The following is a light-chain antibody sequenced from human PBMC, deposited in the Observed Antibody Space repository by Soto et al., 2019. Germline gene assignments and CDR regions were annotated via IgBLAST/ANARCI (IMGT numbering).Light chain of an antibody. V-gene: IGLV2-14*01. CDR1: SSDIGDYTY. CDR2: EVS. J-gene: IGLJ2*01. CDR3: CSYTSISTSAV. Sequence: QAVLTQPASVSGSPGQSITISCTGTSSDIGDYTYVSWYQQHPGKAPKLIIYEVSDRPSGVSNRFSGSKSGNTASLTISGLQTEDEADYYCCSYTSISTSAVFGGGTQLTVL.